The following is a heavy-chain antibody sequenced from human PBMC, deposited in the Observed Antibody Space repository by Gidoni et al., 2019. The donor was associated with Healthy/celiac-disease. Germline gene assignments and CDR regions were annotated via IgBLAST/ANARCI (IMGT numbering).Heavy chain of an antibody. CDR3: TIQFYMDV. J-gene: IGHJ6*02. V-gene: IGHV3-73*02. Sequence: EVQLVESGGGWVQPGGSLKLSCADPGFTCSGTAMHWVRQASGKGLDCVGRIRSKATSYATAYAASVNSRFTISKDDSTNTAYLHMNSLNTEDTAVYYCTIQFYMDVWGQGTTVTVSS. CDR2: IRSKATSYAT. CDR1: GFTCSGTA.